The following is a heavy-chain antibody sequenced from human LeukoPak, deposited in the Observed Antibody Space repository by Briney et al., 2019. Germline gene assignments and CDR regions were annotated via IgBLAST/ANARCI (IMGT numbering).Heavy chain of an antibody. CDR2: ISYDGSNK. CDR1: GFTFSSYA. D-gene: IGHD4-11*01. V-gene: IGHV3-30-3*01. J-gene: IGHJ4*02. CDR3: ARDHVRATVTHPGV. Sequence: GGSLRLSCAASGFTFSSYAMHWVRQAPGKGLEWVAVISYDGSNKYYADSVKGRFTISRENSKNTLYLQMNSLRAEDTAVYYCARDHVRATVTHPGVWGQGTLVTVSS.